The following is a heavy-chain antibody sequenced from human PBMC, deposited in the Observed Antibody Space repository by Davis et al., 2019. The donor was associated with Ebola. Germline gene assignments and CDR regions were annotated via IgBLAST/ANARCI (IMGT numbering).Heavy chain of an antibody. J-gene: IGHJ4*02. V-gene: IGHV4-30-2*01. CDR1: GGSISSGGYS. CDR2: IYHSGST. Sequence: SETLSLTCAVSGGSISSGGYSWSWIRQPPGKGLEWIGYIYHSGSTYYNPSLKSRVTISVDTSKNQFSLKLSSVTAADTAVYYCARVGPQEEGLDYWGQGTLVTVSS. CDR3: ARVGPQEEGLDY.